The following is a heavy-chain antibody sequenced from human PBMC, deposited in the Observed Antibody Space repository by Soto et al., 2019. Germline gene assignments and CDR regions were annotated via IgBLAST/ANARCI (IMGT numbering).Heavy chain of an antibody. CDR3: AMPISGQQKLVLGVWKDYYYDGMDV. CDR1: GFTFSTYD. CDR2: IGSAHDP. V-gene: IGHV3-13*05. Sequence: PGGSLRLSCAASGFTFSTYDMHWVRQVPGKGLEWVSAIGSAHDPYYLGSVKGRFSISRENAKNSLYLQMNSLRAEDTAVYYCAMPISGQQKLVLGVWKDYYYDGMDVWGQGTTVTVSS. J-gene: IGHJ6*02. D-gene: IGHD6-13*01.